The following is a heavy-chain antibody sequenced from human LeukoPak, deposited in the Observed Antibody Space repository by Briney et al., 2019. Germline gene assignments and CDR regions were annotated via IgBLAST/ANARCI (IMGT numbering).Heavy chain of an antibody. CDR3: ARGAKGYSSSWYRY. CDR2: INHSGST. D-gene: IGHD6-13*01. J-gene: IGHJ4*02. V-gene: IGHV4-39*07. Sequence: SETLSLTCTVSGGSISSDSYYWSWIRQPPGKGLEWIGEINHSGSTNYNPSLKSRVTISVDTSKNQFSLKLSSVTAADTAVYYCARGAKGYSSSWYRYWGQGTLVTVSS. CDR1: GGSISSDSYY.